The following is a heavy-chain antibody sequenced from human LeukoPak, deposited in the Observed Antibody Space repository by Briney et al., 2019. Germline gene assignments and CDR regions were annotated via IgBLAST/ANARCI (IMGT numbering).Heavy chain of an antibody. CDR3: ARSGCSSTSCYRWYYFDY. CDR2: INHSGST. D-gene: IGHD2-2*01. CDR1: GGSFSGYY. J-gene: IGHJ4*02. V-gene: IGHV4-34*01. Sequence: PSETLSLTCAVYGGSFSGYYWSWIRQPPGKGLEWIGEINHSGSTNYNPSLKSRVTISVDTSKNQFSLKLSSVTAADTAVYYCARSGCSSTSCYRWYYFDYWGQGTLVTVSS.